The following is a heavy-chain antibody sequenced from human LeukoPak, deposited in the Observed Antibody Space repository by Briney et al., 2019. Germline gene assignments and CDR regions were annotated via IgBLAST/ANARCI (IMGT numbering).Heavy chain of an antibody. CDR2: ISGSGGST. V-gene: IGHV3-23*01. CDR3: AKDQWGWFGELDRGGTDY. Sequence: PGGSLRLSCAASGFTFSSYAMSWLRQAPGKGLEWVSAISGSGGSTYYADSVKGRFTISRDNSKNTLSLQMNRLRAEDTAVDYCAKDQWGWFGELDRGGTDYWGQGTLVTVSS. D-gene: IGHD3-10*01. CDR1: GFTFSSYA. J-gene: IGHJ4*02.